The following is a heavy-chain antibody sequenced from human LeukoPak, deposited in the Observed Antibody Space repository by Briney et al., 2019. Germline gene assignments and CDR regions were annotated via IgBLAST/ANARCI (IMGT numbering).Heavy chain of an antibody. CDR2: IIPIFGTA. CDR1: GGTFSSYA. D-gene: IGHD6-19*01. J-gene: IGHJ4*02. V-gene: IGHV1-69*05. Sequence: GASVKVSCKASGGTFSSYAISWVRQAPGQGPEWMGRIIPIFGTANYAQKFQGRVTITTDESTSTAYMELSSLRSEDTAVYYCARATSPVAAPFDYWGQGTLVTVSS. CDR3: ARATSPVAAPFDY.